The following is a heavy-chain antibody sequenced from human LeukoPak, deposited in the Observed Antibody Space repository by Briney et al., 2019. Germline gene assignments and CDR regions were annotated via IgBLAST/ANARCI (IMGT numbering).Heavy chain of an antibody. CDR1: GGSISSSSYY. V-gene: IGHV4-39*01. CDR2: IYYSGST. D-gene: IGHD3-3*01. J-gene: IGHJ4*02. CDR3: ASWGYGITIFGVVMDFDY. Sequence: SETLSLTCTVSGGSISSSSYYWGWIRQPPGKGLEWIGSIYYSGSTYYNPSLKSRVTISVDTSKNQFSLKLSSVTAADTAVYYCASWGYGITIFGVVMDFDYWGQGTLVTVSS.